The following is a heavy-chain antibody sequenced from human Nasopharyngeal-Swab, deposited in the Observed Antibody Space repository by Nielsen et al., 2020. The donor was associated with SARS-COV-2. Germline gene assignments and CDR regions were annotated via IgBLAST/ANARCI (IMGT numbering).Heavy chain of an antibody. CDR3: TRAGSFRHDY. CDR1: GFTFSSYW. D-gene: IGHD6-13*01. V-gene: IGHV3-74*01. Sequence: GESLKISCAASGFTFSSYWMHWVRQAPGKGLVWVSRINEDGSSTSYADSLKGRFTISRDNAKSTLYLQMNSLSAEDTAMYYCTRAGSFRHDYWGQGTLVTVSS. CDR2: INEDGSST. J-gene: IGHJ4*02.